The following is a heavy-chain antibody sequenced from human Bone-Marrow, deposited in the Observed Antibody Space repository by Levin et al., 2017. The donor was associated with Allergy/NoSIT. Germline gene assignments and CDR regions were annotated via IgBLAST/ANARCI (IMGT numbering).Heavy chain of an antibody. D-gene: IGHD2-15*01. Sequence: GGSLSLSCAASGFIFSTYGMHWVRQAPGKGLEWVAVIWHDGNDIFYSDSVKGRFTISRDNGDSMLFLQMNNLRTEDSGVYYCTRDRLEYCSGASCYGMDVWGQGTTVTVSS. CDR1: GFIFSTYG. CDR3: TRDRLEYCSGASCYGMDV. J-gene: IGHJ6*02. V-gene: IGHV3-33*01. CDR2: IWHDGNDI.